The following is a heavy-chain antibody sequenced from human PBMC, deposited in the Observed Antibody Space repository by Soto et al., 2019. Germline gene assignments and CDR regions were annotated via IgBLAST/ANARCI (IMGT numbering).Heavy chain of an antibody. Sequence: QLQLQESGPGLVKPSETLSLTCTVSGGSISSSRYYWGWIRQPPGKGLEWIGNIYYSGSTYYNPSLTSRVTISVDTSKSQFSLMLSSVTAADTAVYYCTNSDWFDPWGQGTLVTVSS. V-gene: IGHV4-39*01. J-gene: IGHJ5*02. CDR1: GGSISSSRYY. CDR2: IYYSGST. CDR3: TNSDWFDP.